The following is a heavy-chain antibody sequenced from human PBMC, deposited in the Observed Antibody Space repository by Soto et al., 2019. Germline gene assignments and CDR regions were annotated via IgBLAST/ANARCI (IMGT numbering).Heavy chain of an antibody. D-gene: IGHD5-12*01. V-gene: IGHV5-51*01. J-gene: IGHJ4*02. CDR1: GYSFVSYW. CDR3: ARTDGYEIEY. CDR2: IYPGDSDT. Sequence: PGESLKISCKGSGYSFVSYWIGWVRQMPGKGLEWMGIIYPGDSDTRYSPSFQGQVTISADKSITTVYLQWSSLNASHTAMYYCARTDGYEIEYWGQGTLVTVSS.